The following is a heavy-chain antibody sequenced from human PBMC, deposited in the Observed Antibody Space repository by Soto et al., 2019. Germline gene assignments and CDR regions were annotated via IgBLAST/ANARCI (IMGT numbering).Heavy chain of an antibody. Sequence: ASVKVSCKASGHTFTSYGISWVRKAPGQGLEWMGWISSYNGNTNYAQKIQDRVTMTTDTSTSTAYMELRSLRSDDTAVYYCARDLVLAVAGSDNWFDPWGQGTLVTVSS. CDR2: ISSYNGNT. V-gene: IGHV1-18*04. D-gene: IGHD6-19*01. J-gene: IGHJ5*02. CDR3: ARDLVLAVAGSDNWFDP. CDR1: GHTFTSYG.